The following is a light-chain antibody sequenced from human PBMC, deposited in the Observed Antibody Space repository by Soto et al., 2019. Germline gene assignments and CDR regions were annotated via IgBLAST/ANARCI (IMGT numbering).Light chain of an antibody. CDR1: NSNIGAGYD. J-gene: IGLJ3*02. CDR2: GNS. Sequence: QSVLTQPPSVSGAPGQRVTISCTGSNSNIGAGYDVHWYQQLPGTAPKLLIYGNSNRPSGVPDRFSGSKSGTSASLAITGLQAEDEADYYCQSYDSSLRGRVFGGGTKLTVL. CDR3: QSYDSSLRGRV. V-gene: IGLV1-40*01.